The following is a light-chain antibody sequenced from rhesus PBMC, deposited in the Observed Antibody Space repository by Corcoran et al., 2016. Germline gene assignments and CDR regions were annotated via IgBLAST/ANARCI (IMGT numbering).Light chain of an antibody. Sequence: QAALTQPPSVSGSPGQSVTISCTGTSSDIGGYNYVSWYQQHPGKAPKLMIYDVSKRPSGVSDRLSGSKSGTTASLTIAGLQAEDEAEYYCSSYAGSNTYIFGAGTRLTVL. V-gene: IGLV2-23*01. J-gene: IGLJ1*01. CDR3: SSYAGSNTYI. CDR2: DVS. CDR1: SSDIGGYNY.